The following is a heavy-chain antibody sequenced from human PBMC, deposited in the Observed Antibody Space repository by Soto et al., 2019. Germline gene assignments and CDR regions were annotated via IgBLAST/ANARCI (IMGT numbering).Heavy chain of an antibody. J-gene: IGHJ5*02. V-gene: IGHV1-18*01. CDR3: ARGFIDFWSGYHGFDP. Sequence: GASVKVSCKASGGTFSSYTISWVRQAPGQGLEWMGWISAYNGNTNYAQKLQGRVTMTTDTSTSTAYMELRSLRSDDTAVYYCARGFIDFWSGYHGFDPWGQGTLVTVSS. CDR2: ISAYNGNT. CDR1: GGTFSSYT. D-gene: IGHD3-3*01.